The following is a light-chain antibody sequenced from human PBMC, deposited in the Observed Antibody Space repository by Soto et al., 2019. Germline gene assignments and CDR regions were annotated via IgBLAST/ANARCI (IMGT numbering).Light chain of an antibody. Sequence: EIVMTQSPATLSVSPGERATLSCRASQRVSSNLAWYQQKPGQAPRLLIYGASTRSTGIPARFSGSGSGTEFTLTISSLQSEAFAVYYCQQYNNWPPWTFGQGTKVEIK. CDR2: GAS. CDR1: QRVSSN. V-gene: IGKV3-15*01. J-gene: IGKJ1*01. CDR3: QQYNNWPPWT.